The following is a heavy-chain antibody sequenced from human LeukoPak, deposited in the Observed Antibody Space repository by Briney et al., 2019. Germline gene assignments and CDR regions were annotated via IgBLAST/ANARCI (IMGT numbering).Heavy chain of an antibody. CDR2: INPNSGGT. CDR3: ARLVDCSGGSCYADAFDI. CDR1: GYTFTGYY. Sequence: ASVKVSCKASGYTFTGYYMHWVRQAPGQGLEWMGWINPNSGGTNYVQKFQGRVTMTRDTSISTAHMELSRLRSDDTAVYYCARLVDCSGGSCYADAFDIWGQGTMVTVSS. V-gene: IGHV1-2*02. J-gene: IGHJ3*02. D-gene: IGHD2-15*01.